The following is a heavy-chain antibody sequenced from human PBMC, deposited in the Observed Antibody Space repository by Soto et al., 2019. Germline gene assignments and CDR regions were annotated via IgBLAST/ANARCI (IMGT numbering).Heavy chain of an antibody. CDR2: IYYSGST. J-gene: IGHJ4*02. D-gene: IGHD6-19*01. CDR1: GGSISSYC. CDR3: ARADPSGWLDY. V-gene: IGHV4-59*01. Sequence: PSETLSLTCTVYGGSISSYCWSWIRQPPGKGLDWIGYIYYSGSTNYNPSLKSRVTISVDTSKNQFSLKLSSVTAADTAVYYCARADPSGWLDYWGQGTLVTVS.